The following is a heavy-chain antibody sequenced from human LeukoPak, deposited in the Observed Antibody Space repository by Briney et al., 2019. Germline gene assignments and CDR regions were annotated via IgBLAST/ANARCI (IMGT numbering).Heavy chain of an antibody. D-gene: IGHD3-22*01. CDR2: IYPGDSDT. Sequence: GESLKISCKGSGYSFTSYWIGWVRQMPGKGLEWMGIIYPGDSDTRYSPSFQGQVTISADKSISTAYLQWSSLKAPDTAMYYCARTYYYDSSGYTNWFDPWGQGTLVTVSS. CDR3: ARTYYYDSSGYTNWFDP. J-gene: IGHJ5*02. CDR1: GYSFTSYW. V-gene: IGHV5-51*01.